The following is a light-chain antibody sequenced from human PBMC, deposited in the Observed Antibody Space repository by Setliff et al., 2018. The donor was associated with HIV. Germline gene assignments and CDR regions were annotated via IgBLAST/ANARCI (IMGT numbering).Light chain of an antibody. J-gene: IGLJ1*01. CDR3: SSYTSSSPYV. CDR2: EVT. Sequence: QSALTQPASVSGSPGQSITISCTGTSSDIGGYNFVSWYQHHPGKAPKLMIYEVTNRPSGVSNRFSGSKSGNTASLTISGLQADDEADYDCSSYTSSSPYVFGTGTKVTV. V-gene: IGLV2-14*01. CDR1: SSDIGGYNF.